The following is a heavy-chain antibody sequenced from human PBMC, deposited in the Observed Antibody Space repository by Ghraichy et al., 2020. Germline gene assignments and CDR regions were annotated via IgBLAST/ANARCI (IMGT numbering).Heavy chain of an antibody. Sequence: SETLSLTCAVYGGSFSGYYWSWIRQPPGKGLEWIGEINHSGSTNYNPSLKSRVTISVDTSKNQFSLKLSSVTAADTAVYYCAREATVTSPKNDAFDIWGQGTMVTVSS. CDR1: GGSFSGYY. CDR2: INHSGST. CDR3: AREATVTSPKNDAFDI. J-gene: IGHJ3*02. D-gene: IGHD4-17*01. V-gene: IGHV4-34*01.